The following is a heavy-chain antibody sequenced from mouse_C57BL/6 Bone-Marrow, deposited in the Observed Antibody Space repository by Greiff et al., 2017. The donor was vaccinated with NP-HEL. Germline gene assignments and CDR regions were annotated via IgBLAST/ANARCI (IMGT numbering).Heavy chain of an antibody. J-gene: IGHJ3*01. CDR3: ARNWPWFAY. CDR2: INPNNGGT. V-gene: IGHV1-26*01. CDR1: GYTFTDYY. D-gene: IGHD4-1*01. Sequence: VQLKQSGPELVKPGASVKISCKASGYTFTDYYMNWVKQSHGKSLEWIGDINPNNGGTSYNQKFKGKATLTVDKSSSTAYMELRSLTSEDSAVYYCARNWPWFAYWGQGTLVTVSA.